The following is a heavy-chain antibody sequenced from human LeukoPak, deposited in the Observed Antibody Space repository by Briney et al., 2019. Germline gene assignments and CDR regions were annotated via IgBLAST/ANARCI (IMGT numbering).Heavy chain of an antibody. Sequence: SETLSLTCTVSSGSISSSSYYWGWIRQPPGKGLEWIGSIYYSGSTYYNPSLKSRVTISVDTSKNQFSLKLSSVTAADTAVYYCARVVVVVAATSGFDYWGQGTLVTVSS. CDR1: SGSISSSSYY. CDR3: ARVVVVVAATSGFDY. J-gene: IGHJ4*02. V-gene: IGHV4-39*07. CDR2: IYYSGST. D-gene: IGHD2-15*01.